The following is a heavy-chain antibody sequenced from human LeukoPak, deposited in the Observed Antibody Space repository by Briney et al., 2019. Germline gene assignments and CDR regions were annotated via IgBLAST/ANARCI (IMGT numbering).Heavy chain of an antibody. Sequence: GTSVKVSCEASGFTFTSSAVQWVRQARGQRLEWIGWIVVGSGNTNYAQKFQERVTITRDMSTSTAYMELSSLRSEDTAVYYRAASPDYYDSSGYSYYFDYWGQGTLVTVSS. J-gene: IGHJ4*02. D-gene: IGHD3-22*01. CDR1: GFTFTSSA. CDR3: AASPDYYDSSGYSYYFDY. V-gene: IGHV1-58*01. CDR2: IVVGSGNT.